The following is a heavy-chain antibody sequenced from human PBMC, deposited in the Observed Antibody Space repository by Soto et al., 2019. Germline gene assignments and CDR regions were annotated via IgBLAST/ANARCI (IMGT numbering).Heavy chain of an antibody. V-gene: IGHV3-48*01. Sequence: GGSLRLSCAASGFTFSSYSMNWVRQAPGKGLEWVSYISSSSSTIYYADSVKGRFTISRDNAKNSLYLQMNSLRAEDTAVYYCARDSCSGGSCYPGSFDYWGQGTLVTVSS. D-gene: IGHD2-15*01. CDR3: ARDSCSGGSCYPGSFDY. CDR1: GFTFSSYS. J-gene: IGHJ4*02. CDR2: ISSSSSTI.